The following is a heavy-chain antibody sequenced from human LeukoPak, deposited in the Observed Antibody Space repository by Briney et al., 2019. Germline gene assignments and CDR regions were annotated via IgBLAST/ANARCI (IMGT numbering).Heavy chain of an antibody. V-gene: IGHV3-30*04. J-gene: IGHJ6*04. CDR2: ISYDGSNK. Sequence: PGGSLRLSCAASGFTFSSYAMHWVRQAPGKGLEWVAVISYDGSNKYYADSVKGRFTIPRDNSKNTLYLQMNSLRAEDTAVYYCARDRGYSGYDTYGMDVWGKGTTATVSS. D-gene: IGHD5-12*01. CDR1: GFTFSSYA. CDR3: ARDRGYSGYDTYGMDV.